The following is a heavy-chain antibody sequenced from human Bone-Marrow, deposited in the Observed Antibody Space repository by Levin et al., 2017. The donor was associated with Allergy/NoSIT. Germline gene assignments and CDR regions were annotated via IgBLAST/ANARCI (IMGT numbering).Heavy chain of an antibody. CDR2: RHSSGTT. Sequence: PSETLSLTCSVSGASISSDNWWNWVRQSPGKGLEWIGERHSSGTTNYNPSLKSRVTISIDKSKNQASLEVTSVTAADTAVYYCARVRLGCSTGSCYFDPWGQGTLVTVSS. D-gene: IGHD2-2*01. J-gene: IGHJ5*02. CDR3: ARVRLGCSTGSCYFDP. CDR1: GASISSDNW. V-gene: IGHV4-4*02.